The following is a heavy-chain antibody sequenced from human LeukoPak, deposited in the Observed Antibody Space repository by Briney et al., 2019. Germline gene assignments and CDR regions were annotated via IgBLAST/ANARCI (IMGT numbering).Heavy chain of an antibody. D-gene: IGHD4-17*01. V-gene: IGHV1-18*01. Sequence: GASVKVSCKASGYTFTSYGISWVRQAPGQGLEWMGWISAYNGNTNYAQKLQGRVTMTTDTSTSTAYMELSSLRSEDTAVYYCAADSTGRDAFDIWGQGTMVTVSS. CDR3: AADSTGRDAFDI. CDR1: GYTFTSYG. CDR2: ISAYNGNT. J-gene: IGHJ3*02.